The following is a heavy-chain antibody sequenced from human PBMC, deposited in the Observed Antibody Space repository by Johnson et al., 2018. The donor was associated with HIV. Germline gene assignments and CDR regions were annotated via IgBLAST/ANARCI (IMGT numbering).Heavy chain of an antibody. D-gene: IGHD2-15*01. J-gene: IGHJ3*02. CDR1: GFTFSSFG. CDR2: ISYDGSNK. V-gene: IGHV3-30*18. CDR3: AKDSGGSSAYDAFDI. Sequence: VQLVESGGGVVQPGRSMRLSCAASGFTFSSFGMHWVRQAPGKGLEWVAVISYDGSNKYYADSVKGRFTISRDNSKNTLYLQMNSLRAEDTAVYYCAKDSGGSSAYDAFDIWGQGTLVTVSS.